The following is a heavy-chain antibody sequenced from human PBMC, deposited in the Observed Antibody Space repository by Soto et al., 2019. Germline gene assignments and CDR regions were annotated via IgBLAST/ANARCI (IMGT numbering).Heavy chain of an antibody. D-gene: IGHD3-22*01. Sequence: QVQLVQSGAEVKKPGSSVKVSCKASGGTFSSYAISWVRQAPGQGLEWMGGIIPIFGTANYAQKFQGRVTITADESTSTAYMELSSLRSDDTAVYYCARAPDTMIVVSYFDYWGQGTLVTVSS. J-gene: IGHJ4*02. CDR3: ARAPDTMIVVSYFDY. V-gene: IGHV1-69*01. CDR2: IIPIFGTA. CDR1: GGTFSSYA.